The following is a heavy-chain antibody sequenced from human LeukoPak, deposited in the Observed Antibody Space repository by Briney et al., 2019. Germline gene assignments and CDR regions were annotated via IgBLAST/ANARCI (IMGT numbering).Heavy chain of an antibody. Sequence: GSLRLSCAPSGLSPSNNYMNWGRHAPGKGLGRGSVIFSSVPTYYPDHVKGRFTIARDTSKTALYLQTNSVRAEDTAVYYCAISGLGFGEFRGLDYWGQGTLVTVSS. CDR3: AISGLGFGEFRGLDY. J-gene: IGHJ4*02. V-gene: IGHV3-53*01. D-gene: IGHD3-10*01. CDR1: GLSPSNNY. CDR2: IFSSVPT.